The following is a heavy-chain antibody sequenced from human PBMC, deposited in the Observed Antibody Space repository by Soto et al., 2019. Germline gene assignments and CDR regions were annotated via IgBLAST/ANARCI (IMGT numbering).Heavy chain of an antibody. J-gene: IGHJ5*02. Sequence: PGGSLRLSCAASGFTFSSYAMHWVRQAPGKGLESVAVISYDGSNKYYADSVKGRFTISRDNSKNTLYLQMSGLRADDTAVYYCARELVLRYFDWSPSYSWLDPWGEGTRVTVS. CDR3: ARELVLRYFDWSPSYSWLDP. V-gene: IGHV3-30-3*01. CDR2: ISYDGSNK. CDR1: GFTFSSYA. D-gene: IGHD3-9*01.